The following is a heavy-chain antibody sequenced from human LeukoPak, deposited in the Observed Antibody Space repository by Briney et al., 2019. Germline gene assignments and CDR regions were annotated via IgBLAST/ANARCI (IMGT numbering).Heavy chain of an antibody. CDR3: ASSGGSSPAPYGDYVVSGAFDI. Sequence: GESLKISCKGSGYSITTDWIGWVRQTPGKGLEWMGIVYLGDSDTRYSPSFQGQVTISADKSISTAYLQWSSLKASDTAMYYCASSGGSSPAPYGDYVVSGAFDIWGQGTMVTVSS. D-gene: IGHD4-17*01. J-gene: IGHJ3*02. CDR1: GYSITTDW. CDR2: VYLGDSDT. V-gene: IGHV5-51*01.